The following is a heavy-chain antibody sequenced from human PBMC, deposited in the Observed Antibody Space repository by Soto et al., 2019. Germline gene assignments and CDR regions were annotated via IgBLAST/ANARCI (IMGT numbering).Heavy chain of an antibody. CDR3: ACIFSGGYGYGFYYYGMDV. CDR2: IYYSGST. Sequence: SETLSLTCTVSGGSISSRSYYWGWIRQPPGKGLERIGSIYYSGSTYYNPSLKSRVTISVDTSKDQFSLKLCSVTAADTAVYYCACIFSGGYGYGFYYYGMDVWGQGTTVT. D-gene: IGHD5-18*01. V-gene: IGHV4-39*01. J-gene: IGHJ6*02. CDR1: GGSISSRSYY.